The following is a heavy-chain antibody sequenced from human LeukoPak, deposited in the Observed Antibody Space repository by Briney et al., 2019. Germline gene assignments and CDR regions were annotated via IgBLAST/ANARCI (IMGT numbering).Heavy chain of an antibody. V-gene: IGHV3-43*01. CDR2: ISWDGGST. Sequence: PGGSLRLSCAASGFTFDDYTMHWVRQAPGKGLEWVSLISWDGGSTYYADSVKDRFTISRDNSKNSLYLQTNSLRTEDTALYYCAKDGGYNLYYYYYMDVWGKGTTVTVSS. CDR1: GFTFDDYT. J-gene: IGHJ6*03. D-gene: IGHD5-24*01. CDR3: AKDGGYNLYYYYYMDV.